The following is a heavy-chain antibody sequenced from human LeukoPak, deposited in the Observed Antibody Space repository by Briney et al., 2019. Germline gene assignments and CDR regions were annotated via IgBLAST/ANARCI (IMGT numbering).Heavy chain of an antibody. V-gene: IGHV3-23*01. D-gene: IGHD6-19*01. Sequence: GGSLRLSCAASGFTFSSYAMGWVRQAPGKGLEWVSAISSGGGNTYYTDSVKGRFTISRDTSKSTLYLQMNSLRAEDTAVYYCAKTGSGWYYFDYWGQGTLVTVSS. CDR2: ISSGGGNT. CDR1: GFTFSSYA. CDR3: AKTGSGWYYFDY. J-gene: IGHJ4*02.